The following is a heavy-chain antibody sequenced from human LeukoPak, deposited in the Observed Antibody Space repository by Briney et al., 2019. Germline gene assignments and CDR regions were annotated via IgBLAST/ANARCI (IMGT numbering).Heavy chain of an antibody. CDR1: GYTFISYS. J-gene: IGHJ4*02. Sequence: GASVKVSCKASGYTFISYSMHWVRQAPGQRLEWMGWINAGNGNTKFSHEFQGRVTITRDTSASTAYMELNSLRSEDMAVYYCAREGAYIGGSYPFDYWGQGTLVTVSS. V-gene: IGHV1-3*03. CDR3: AREGAYIGGSYPFDY. CDR2: INAGNGNT. D-gene: IGHD1-26*01.